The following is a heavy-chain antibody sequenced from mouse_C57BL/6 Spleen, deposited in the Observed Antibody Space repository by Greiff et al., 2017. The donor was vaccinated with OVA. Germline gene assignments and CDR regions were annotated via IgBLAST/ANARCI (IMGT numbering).Heavy chain of an antibody. CDR3: AGTREDYAMDY. V-gene: IGHV1-26*01. Sequence: VQLQQSGPELVKPGASVKLSCKASGYTFTDYYMNWVKQSHGKSLEWIGDINPNNGGTSYNQKFKGKATLTVDKSSSTAYMELRSLTSEDSAVYYCAGTREDYAMDYWGQGTSVTVSS. CDR1: GYTFTDYY. CDR2: INPNNGGT. J-gene: IGHJ4*01.